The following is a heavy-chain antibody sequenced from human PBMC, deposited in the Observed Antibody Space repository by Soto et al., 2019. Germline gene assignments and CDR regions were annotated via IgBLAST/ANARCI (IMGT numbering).Heavy chain of an antibody. D-gene: IGHD3-22*01. CDR2: MSVTGGGM. CDR3: AKGESFSSGYYFDY. J-gene: IGHJ4*02. Sequence: WGSLLLSCVSSGFTFRIYAMSWVRQAPGQGLDWVSVMSVTGGGMYYADSVNGRFTISRDNSNNTVFLHMNSLRAEDTAVYYCAKGESFSSGYYFDYWGQGTMVTVSS. V-gene: IGHV3-23*01. CDR1: GFTFRIYA.